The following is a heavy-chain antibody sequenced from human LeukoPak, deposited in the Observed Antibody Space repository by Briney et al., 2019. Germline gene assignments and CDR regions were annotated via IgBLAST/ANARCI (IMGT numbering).Heavy chain of an antibody. V-gene: IGHV1-69*01. J-gene: IGHJ4*02. Sequence: GASVKVSCKASGGTFSSYAISWVRQAPGQGLEWMGGIIPIFGTANYAQKFQGRVTITADESTSTAYMELSSLRSEDTAVYYCARCTRFGGWYCNDYWGQGTLVIVSS. CDR2: IIPIFGTA. CDR1: GGTFSSYA. D-gene: IGHD6-19*01. CDR3: ARCTRFGGWYCNDY.